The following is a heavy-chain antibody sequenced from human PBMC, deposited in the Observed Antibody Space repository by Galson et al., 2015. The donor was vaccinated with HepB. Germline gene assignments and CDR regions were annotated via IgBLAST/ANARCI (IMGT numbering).Heavy chain of an antibody. CDR3: AKVGGYSPNYYYYGMDV. D-gene: IGHD5-18*01. Sequence: SLRLSCAASGFTFSNYGMHWVRQAPGKGLEWVAVISYDGSNKYYADSVKGRFTISRDNSKNTLYLQMNSLRAEDTAVYYCAKVGGYSPNYYYYGMDVWGQGTTVTVSS. CDR2: ISYDGSNK. J-gene: IGHJ6*02. V-gene: IGHV3-30*18. CDR1: GFTFSNYG.